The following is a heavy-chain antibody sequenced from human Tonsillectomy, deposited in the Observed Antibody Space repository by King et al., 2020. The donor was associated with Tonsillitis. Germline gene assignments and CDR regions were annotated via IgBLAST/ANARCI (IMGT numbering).Heavy chain of an antibody. D-gene: IGHD6-13*01. CDR1: GYTFTSYY. V-gene: IGHV1-46*01. J-gene: IGHJ6*02. CDR3: ACDLPRIASADRVLLYCMDV. Sequence: QVQLVESGAEVKKPGASVKVSCKASGYTFTSYYMHWVRQAPGQGLEWMGIINPSGGSTSYAQKFQGRVTMTRDTSTSTVYMELSSLRSEYTAVYYCACDLPRIASADRVLLYCMDVWGQGTTVTVSS. CDR2: INPSGGST.